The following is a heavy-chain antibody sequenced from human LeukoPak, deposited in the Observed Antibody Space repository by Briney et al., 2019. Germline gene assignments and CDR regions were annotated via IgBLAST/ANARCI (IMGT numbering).Heavy chain of an antibody. CDR3: ARSRTGSGFLFDY. CDR1: EYTFTGYY. D-gene: IGHD3-10*01. CDR2: INPNSGDT. V-gene: IGHV1-2*02. J-gene: IGHJ4*02. Sequence: GASVKVSCKASEYTFTGYYMHWVRQAPGQGLEWMGWINPNSGDTNYAQKFQGRVTMTRDTSISTAYMELSRLRSDDTAVYYCARSRTGSGFLFDYWGQGTLVTVSS.